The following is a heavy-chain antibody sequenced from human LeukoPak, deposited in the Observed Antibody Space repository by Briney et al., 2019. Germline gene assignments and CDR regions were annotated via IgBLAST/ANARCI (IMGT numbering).Heavy chain of an antibody. Sequence: SETLSLTCTVSGGSISSYYWSWIRQPPGKGLEWIGYIYYSGSTNYNPSLKSRVTISVDTSKNQFSLKLSSVTAADTAVYYCARMYYYDNSGDDNWFDPWGQGTLVTVSS. V-gene: IGHV4-59*01. D-gene: IGHD3-22*01. CDR2: IYYSGST. CDR3: ARMYYYDNSGDDNWFDP. J-gene: IGHJ5*02. CDR1: GGSISSYY.